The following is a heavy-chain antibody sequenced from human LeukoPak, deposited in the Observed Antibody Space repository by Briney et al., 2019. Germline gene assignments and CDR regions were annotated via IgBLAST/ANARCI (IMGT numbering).Heavy chain of an antibody. CDR2: INPNSGGT. Sequence: ASVKVSCKASGYTFTGYYMHWVRQAPGQGLEWMGWINPNSGGTNYAQKFQGRVTMTRDTSISTAYMELSSLRSEDTAVYYCARDPLYCSSTSCYDDYFDYWGQGTLVTVSS. J-gene: IGHJ4*02. CDR1: GYTFTGYY. D-gene: IGHD2-2*01. CDR3: ARDPLYCSSTSCYDDYFDY. V-gene: IGHV1-2*02.